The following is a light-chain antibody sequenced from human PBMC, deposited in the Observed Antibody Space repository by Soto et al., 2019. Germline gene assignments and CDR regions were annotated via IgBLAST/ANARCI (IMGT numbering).Light chain of an antibody. CDR3: QQYGSSYPWT. Sequence: IVMTQSPATLSMSPGERATLSCRASQSVSSNLAWYQQKPGQAPRLLIYGASSRATGIPDRFSGSGSGTDFTLTIRRLEPEDFAVYYCQQYGSSYPWTFGQGTKVDIK. J-gene: IGKJ1*01. CDR2: GAS. V-gene: IGKV3-20*01. CDR1: QSVSSN.